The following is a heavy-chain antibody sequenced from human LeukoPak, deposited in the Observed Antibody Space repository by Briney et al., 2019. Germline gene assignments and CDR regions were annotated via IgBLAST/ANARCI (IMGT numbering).Heavy chain of an antibody. D-gene: IGHD3-3*01. J-gene: IGHJ6*03. CDR2: IYYSGST. CDR3: ARCFWSGYSLDYYMDV. Sequence: SQTPSLTCTVSGGSISSGGYYWSWIRQHPGKGLEWIGYIYYSGSTYYNPSLKSRVTISVDTSKNQFSLKLSSVTAADTAVYYCARCFWSGYSLDYYMDVWGKGTTVTVSS. V-gene: IGHV4-31*03. CDR1: GGSISSGGYY.